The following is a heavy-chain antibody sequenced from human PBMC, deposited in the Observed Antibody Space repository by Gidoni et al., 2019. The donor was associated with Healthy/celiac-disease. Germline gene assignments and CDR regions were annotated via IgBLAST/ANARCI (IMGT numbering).Heavy chain of an antibody. Sequence: QVQLQQWGAGLLKPSETLSLTCAVYGGSFSGYYWSWIRQPPGKGLEWIGEINHSGSTNYNPSLKSRVTISVDTSKNQFSLKLSSVTAADTAVYYCARALHSAAGFYYYYGMDVWGQGTTVTVSS. CDR1: GGSFSGYY. CDR3: ARALHSAAGFYYYYGMDV. CDR2: INHSGST. D-gene: IGHD6-13*01. V-gene: IGHV4-34*01. J-gene: IGHJ6*02.